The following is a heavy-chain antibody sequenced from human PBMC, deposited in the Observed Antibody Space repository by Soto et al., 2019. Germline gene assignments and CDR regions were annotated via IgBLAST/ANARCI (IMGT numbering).Heavy chain of an antibody. CDR2: IYYSEST. CDR1: GGSISRYY. V-gene: IGHV4-59*12. Sequence: SETLSLTCTVSGGSISRYYWSWIRQSPGKGLQWIGFIYYSESTNYNPSLKSRITINPDTSKNQFSLQLNSVTPEDTAVYYCARESVRQQLAYYFDYWAQGTLVTVSS. CDR3: ARESVRQQLAYYFDY. J-gene: IGHJ4*02. D-gene: IGHD6-13*01.